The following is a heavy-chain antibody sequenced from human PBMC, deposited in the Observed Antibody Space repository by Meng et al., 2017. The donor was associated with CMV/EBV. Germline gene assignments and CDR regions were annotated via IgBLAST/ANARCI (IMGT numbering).Heavy chain of an antibody. CDR1: GGSFSGYY. CDR2: INHSGST. CDR3: ARDGVGATTGFDY. V-gene: IGHV4-34*01. J-gene: IGHJ4*02. Sequence: SETLSLTCAVYGGSFSGYYWSWIRQPPGKGLEWIGEINHSGSTNYNPSLKSRVTISVDTSKNQFSLKLSSVTAADTAVYYCARDGVGATTGFDYWGQGTRVTVSS. D-gene: IGHD1-26*01.